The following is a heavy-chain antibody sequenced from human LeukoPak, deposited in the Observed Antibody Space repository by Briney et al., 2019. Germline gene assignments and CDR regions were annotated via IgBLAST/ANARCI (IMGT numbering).Heavy chain of an antibody. Sequence: GGSLRLSCAASGFIFNNYAMSWVRQAPGKGLEWVSAISGNGGYTYYADSVKGRFTISRDNSKNTLYLQMNSLRAEDTAVYYCAKKYNTGLDPWGQGTLVTVSS. CDR3: AKKYNTGLDP. V-gene: IGHV3-23*01. CDR2: ISGNGGYT. CDR1: GFIFNNYA. D-gene: IGHD1-14*01. J-gene: IGHJ5*02.